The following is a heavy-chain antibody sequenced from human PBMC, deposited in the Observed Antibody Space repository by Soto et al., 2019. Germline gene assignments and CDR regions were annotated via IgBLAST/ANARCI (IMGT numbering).Heavy chain of an antibody. CDR2: ISYDGSNK. D-gene: IGHD3-10*01. CDR1: GFTFSSYG. CDR3: AREVRGVIPHKTGNYFDL. J-gene: IGHJ2*01. V-gene: IGHV3-30*03. Sequence: QVQLVESGGGVVQPGRSLRLSCAASGFTFSSYGRHWVRQVPGKGLEWVAVISYDGSNKYYADSVKGRFTISRDNSKTTLYLQMNSLRAEDTAVYYCAREVRGVIPHKTGNYFDLWGLGTLVTVSS.